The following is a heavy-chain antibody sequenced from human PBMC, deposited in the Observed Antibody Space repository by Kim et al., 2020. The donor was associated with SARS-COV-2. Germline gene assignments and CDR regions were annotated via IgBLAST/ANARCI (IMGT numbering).Heavy chain of an antibody. CDR2: ISSSSSYI. D-gene: IGHD6-6*01. J-gene: IGHJ4*02. CDR1: GFTFSSYS. CDR3: ARDVWQLDTQEDY. V-gene: IGHV3-21*01. Sequence: GGSLRLSCAASGFTFSSYSMNWVRQAPGKGLEWVSSISSSSSYIYYADSVKGRFTISRDNAKNSLYLQMNSLRAEDTAVYYCARDVWQLDTQEDYWGQGTLVTVSS.